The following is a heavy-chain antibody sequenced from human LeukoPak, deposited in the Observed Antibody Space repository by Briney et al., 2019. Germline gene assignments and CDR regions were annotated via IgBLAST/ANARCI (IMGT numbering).Heavy chain of an antibody. D-gene: IGHD3-3*01. J-gene: IGHJ4*02. Sequence: SETLSLTCAVYGGSFSGYYWSWIRQPPGKGLEWIGEINHSGSTNYNPSLKSRVTIPLDRSKKKFSLKLTSVTAADTAVYFCARGAEYYAIWRGYAGYSDYRGQGISVTVSS. CDR3: ARGAEYYAIWRGYAGYSDY. CDR1: GGSFSGYY. V-gene: IGHV4-34*01. CDR2: INHSGST.